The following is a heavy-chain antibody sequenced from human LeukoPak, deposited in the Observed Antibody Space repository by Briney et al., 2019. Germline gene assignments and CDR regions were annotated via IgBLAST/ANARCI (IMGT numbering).Heavy chain of an antibody. D-gene: IGHD3-22*01. CDR3: ARAVGDYMRYGGYFIDS. J-gene: IGHJ4*02. CDR1: GGSFSGYY. V-gene: IGHV4-34*01. CDR2: INHSGST. Sequence: SETLSLTCAVYGGSFSGYYWSWIRQPPGKGLEWIGEINHSGSTNYNPSLKSRVTISVDTSKNQFSLTLNSVTAADTATYYCARAVGDYMRYGGYFIDSWGQGTLVVVSS.